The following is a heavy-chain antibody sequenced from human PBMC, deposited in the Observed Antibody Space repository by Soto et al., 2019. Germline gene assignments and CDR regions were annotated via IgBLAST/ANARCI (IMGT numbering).Heavy chain of an antibody. D-gene: IGHD1-7*01. CDR1: GFSLTTSGVG. V-gene: IGHV2-5*02. Sequence: QITLKESGPPLVKPTQTLTLTCTFSGFSLTTSGVGVGWIRQPPGKALEWLALIYWDDDKRYSPSLKSRLTITKDTSKTQVVLTMTNMDPVDTATYFCAHRLTLNSDWNYGRFDYWGQGTLVTVSS. CDR2: IYWDDDK. CDR3: AHRLTLNSDWNYGRFDY. J-gene: IGHJ4*02.